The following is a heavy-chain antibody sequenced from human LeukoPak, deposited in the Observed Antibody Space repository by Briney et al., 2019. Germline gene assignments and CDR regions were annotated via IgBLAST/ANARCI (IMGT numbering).Heavy chain of an antibody. CDR3: ARTLDILTGYYYYYYGMDV. CDR1: GFTFSSHE. CDR2: ISSSGSTI. D-gene: IGHD3-9*01. V-gene: IGHV3-48*03. J-gene: IGHJ6*02. Sequence: GGSLRLSCAASGFTFSSHEMNWVRQAPGKGLEWVSYISSSGSTIYYADSVKGRFTISRDNAKNSLYLQMNSLRAEDTAVYYCARTLDILTGYYYYYYGMDVWGQGTTVTVSS.